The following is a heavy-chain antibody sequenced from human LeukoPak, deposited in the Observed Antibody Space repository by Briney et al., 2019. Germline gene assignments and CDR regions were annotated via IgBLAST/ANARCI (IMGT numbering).Heavy chain of an antibody. V-gene: IGHV3-74*01. D-gene: IGHD4-17*01. J-gene: IGHJ2*01. CDR1: GFTFSSYW. Sequence: GGSLRLSCAASGFTFSSYWMHWVRQAPGKGLVWVSRINSDGSSTSYADSVKGRFTISRDNAKNTLYLQMNGLRAEDTAVYYCARDYGDPELLGFDLWGRGTLVTVSS. CDR2: INSDGSST. CDR3: ARDYGDPELLGFDL.